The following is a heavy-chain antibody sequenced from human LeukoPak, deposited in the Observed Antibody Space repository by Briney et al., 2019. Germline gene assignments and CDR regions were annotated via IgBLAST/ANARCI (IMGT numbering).Heavy chain of an antibody. Sequence: GGSLRLSCAASGFTFSSYGMHWVRQAPGKGLEWVAFIRYDGSNKYYADSVKGRFTISRDNSKNTLYLQMNSLRAEDTAVYYCAKDRWSYQKHFDYWGQGTLVTVPS. J-gene: IGHJ4*02. CDR1: GFTFSSYG. CDR3: AKDRWSYQKHFDY. D-gene: IGHD1-26*01. V-gene: IGHV3-30*02. CDR2: IRYDGSNK.